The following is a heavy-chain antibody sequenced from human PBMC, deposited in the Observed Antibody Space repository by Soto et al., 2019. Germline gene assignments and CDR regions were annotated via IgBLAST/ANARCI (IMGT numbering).Heavy chain of an antibody. D-gene: IGHD6-13*01. CDR3: ACEGARDSSSWIFDY. CDR1: GGTFSSYA. Sequence: QVQLVQSGAEVKKPGSSVKVSCKASGGTFSSYALSWVRQAPGQGLEWMGGIIPIFGTANYAQKFKGRVTIIADESTRTAYMELSSLRSEDTAVYYCACEGARDSSSWIFDYWGQGTLFTVSS. J-gene: IGHJ4*02. CDR2: IIPIFGTA. V-gene: IGHV1-69*12.